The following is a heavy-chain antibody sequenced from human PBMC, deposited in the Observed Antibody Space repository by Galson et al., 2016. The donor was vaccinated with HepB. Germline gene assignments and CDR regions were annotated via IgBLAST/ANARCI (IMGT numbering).Heavy chain of an antibody. J-gene: IGHJ5*02. CDR1: GFTFRTWP. D-gene: IGHD6-19*01. V-gene: IGHV3-64*01. CDR3: VRGTTTASSSGWYDRNWFDP. CDR2: ISSSGLST. Sequence: SLRLSCAASGFTFRTWPMHWVRQPPGKGLEYVSGISSSGLSTSYASSVRGRFTISRDNSENTLLLQMGSLRPEDMAVYYCVRGTTTASSSGWYDRNWFDPGGKGPLVTASS.